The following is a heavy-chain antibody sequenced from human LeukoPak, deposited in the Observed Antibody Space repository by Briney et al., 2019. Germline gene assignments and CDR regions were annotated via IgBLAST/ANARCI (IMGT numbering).Heavy chain of an antibody. V-gene: IGHV1-8*01. CDR2: MNPNSGNT. CDR1: GYTFTSYD. CDR3: ARSGAWWLAHLLDY. D-gene: IGHD6-19*01. Sequence: ASVKVSCKASGYTFTSYDINWVRQATGQGLEWMGWMNPNSGNTGYAQKFQGRVTMTRNTSISTAYTELSSLRSEDTAVYYCARSGAWWLAHLLDYWGQGTLVTVSS. J-gene: IGHJ4*02.